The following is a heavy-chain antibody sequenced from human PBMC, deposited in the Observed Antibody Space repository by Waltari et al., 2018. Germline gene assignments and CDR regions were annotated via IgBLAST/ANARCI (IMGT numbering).Heavy chain of an antibody. D-gene: IGHD3-22*01. V-gene: IGHV3-7*01. J-gene: IGHJ3*02. CDR3: VRDQWFAFDI. CDR1: GLTVRNHW. Sequence: EVQLVESGGGLVQPGGSLRLPCAASGLTVRNHWMSWVRQAPGKGPEWVANIMTDGREEYYVDSVRGRFTISRDNAKNSLYLQMNSLRPEDTAVYYCVRDQWFAFDIWGQGTMVTVSS. CDR2: IMTDGREE.